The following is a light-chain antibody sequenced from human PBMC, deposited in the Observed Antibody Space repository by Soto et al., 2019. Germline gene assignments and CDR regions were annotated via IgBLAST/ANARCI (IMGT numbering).Light chain of an antibody. CDR1: QSISSR. CDR3: QQYSSWWA. CDR2: DAA. J-gene: IGKJ1*01. V-gene: IGKV1-5*01. Sequence: DIQMTQSPSTLSASVGDRVTITCRASQSISSRLAWYQQKPGQAPRLLIYDAASMDTGIPARFSGSGSGTEFTLTINSLQPEDFAVYYCQQYSSWWAFGQGTKVDIK.